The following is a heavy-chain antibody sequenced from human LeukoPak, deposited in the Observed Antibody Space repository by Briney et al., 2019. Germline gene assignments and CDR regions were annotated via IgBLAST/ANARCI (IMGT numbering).Heavy chain of an antibody. CDR3: ARAGSFWHYVY. V-gene: IGHV3-7*01. D-gene: IGHD1-7*01. CDR2: IKQDGSEK. J-gene: IGHJ4*02. CDR1: GFTFSSYG. Sequence: TGGSLRLSCAASGFTFSSYGMHWVRQTPGKGLEWVANIKQDGSEKYYVDSVKGRFTISRDNAKNSLSLQMNGLRVEDTAVYYCARAGSFWHYVYWGQGTLVTVSS.